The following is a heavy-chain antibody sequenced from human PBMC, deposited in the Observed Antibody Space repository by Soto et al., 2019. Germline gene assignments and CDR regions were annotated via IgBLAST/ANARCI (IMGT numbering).Heavy chain of an antibody. CDR1: GYSFTSYW. CDR2: IDPSDSYT. J-gene: IGHJ5*02. CDR3: ARQTYGGNSGSRGDWFDP. Sequence: PGESLKISCKGSGYSFTSYWISWVRQMPGKGLEWMGRIDPSDSYTNYSPSFQGHVTISADKSISTAYLQWSSLKASDTAMYYCARQTYGGNSGSRGDWFDPWGQGTLVNVSS. V-gene: IGHV5-10-1*01. D-gene: IGHD4-17*01.